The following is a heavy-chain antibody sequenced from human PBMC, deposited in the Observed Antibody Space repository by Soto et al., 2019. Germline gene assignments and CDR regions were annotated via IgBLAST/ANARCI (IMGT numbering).Heavy chain of an antibody. Sequence: ASVKVSCKASGYTFTRSGISWVRQAPGQGLEWMGWISTYNGDTNYAQTFQGRVTMTTDTSTSTVHMEVRSLRSDDTAVYYCAREGVAPYYYCGMDVWGQGTPVTV. D-gene: IGHD5-12*01. V-gene: IGHV1-18*01. CDR3: AREGVAPYYYCGMDV. CDR1: GYTFTRSG. CDR2: ISTYNGDT. J-gene: IGHJ6*02.